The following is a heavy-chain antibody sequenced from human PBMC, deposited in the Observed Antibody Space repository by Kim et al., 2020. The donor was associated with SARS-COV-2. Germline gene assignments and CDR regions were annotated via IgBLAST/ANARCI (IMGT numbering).Heavy chain of an antibody. J-gene: IGHJ5*02. CDR1: GFTFSSYA. Sequence: GGSLRLSCAASGFTFSSYAMHWVRQAPGKGLEWVAVISYDGSNKYYADSVKGRFTISRDNSKNTLYLQMNSLRAEDTAVYYCARELTKGIQLWGGRTVNWFDPWGQGTLVTVSS. CDR3: ARELTKGIQLWGGRTVNWFDP. V-gene: IGHV3-30-3*01. CDR2: ISYDGSNK. D-gene: IGHD5-18*01.